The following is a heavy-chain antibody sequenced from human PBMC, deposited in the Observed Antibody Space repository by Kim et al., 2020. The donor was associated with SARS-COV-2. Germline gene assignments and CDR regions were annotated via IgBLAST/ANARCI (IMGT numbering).Heavy chain of an antibody. CDR2: ISSSSSYI. Sequence: GGSLRLSCAASGFTFSSYSMNWVRQAPGKGLEWVSSISSSSSYIYYADSVKGRFTISRDNAKNSLYLQMNSLRAEDTAVYYCASEWELREIGAFDIWGQGTMVTVSS. CDR1: GFTFSSYS. J-gene: IGHJ3*02. V-gene: IGHV3-21*01. D-gene: IGHD1-26*01. CDR3: ASEWELREIGAFDI.